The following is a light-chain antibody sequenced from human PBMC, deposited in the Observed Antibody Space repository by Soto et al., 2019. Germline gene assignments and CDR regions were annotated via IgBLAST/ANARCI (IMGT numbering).Light chain of an antibody. CDR3: QQYHNWPPQYT. CDR1: QTVSSN. V-gene: IGKV3-15*01. CDR2: GAS. J-gene: IGKJ2*01. Sequence: IALTQSPATLSVSPGERATLSCRASQTVSSNLAWYQQKPGQAPRLLIHGASTRATGVPARFSGGGSGTELTLSISSLQSEDFAVYYCQQYHNWPPQYTFGQGTKLQIK.